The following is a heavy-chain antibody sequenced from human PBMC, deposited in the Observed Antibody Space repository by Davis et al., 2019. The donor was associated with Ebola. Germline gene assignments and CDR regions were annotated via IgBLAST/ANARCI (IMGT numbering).Heavy chain of an antibody. D-gene: IGHD2-2*01. J-gene: IGHJ4*02. CDR2: IDHTGRT. Sequence: PSETLSLTCAVYGAPFSGYYWSWIRQSTEKGLEWIGEIDHTGRTYYNPSLKSRVIISVDTAKSQFSLNLVSVTAADTAVYFCARGPGRCSSGSCYGDWGQGTLVTVSS. CDR1: GAPFSGYY. CDR3: ARGPGRCSSGSCYGD. V-gene: IGHV4-34*01.